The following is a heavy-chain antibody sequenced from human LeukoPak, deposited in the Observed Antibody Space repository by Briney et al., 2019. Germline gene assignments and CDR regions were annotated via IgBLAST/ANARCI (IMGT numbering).Heavy chain of an antibody. D-gene: IGHD6-13*01. CDR3: ARDGREAAAGTWAFDY. J-gene: IGHJ4*02. CDR1: GGSISSSSYY. CDR2: IYYSGST. V-gene: IGHV4-39*07. Sequence: SETLSLTCTVSGGSISSSSYYWGWIRQPPGKGLEWIGSIYYSGSTYYNPSLKSRVTISVDTSKNQFSLKLSSVTAADTAVYYCARDGREAAAGTWAFDYWGQGTLVTVSS.